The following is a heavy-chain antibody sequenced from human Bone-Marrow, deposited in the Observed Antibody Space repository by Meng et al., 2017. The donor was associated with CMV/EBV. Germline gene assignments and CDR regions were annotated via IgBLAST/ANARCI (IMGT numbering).Heavy chain of an antibody. Sequence: GESLKISCAASGFTVSSNYMSWVRQAPGKGLEWVSVIYSGGSTYYADSVKGRFSVSRDNSKNTLYLEMNSLRAEDTALYFCARVRAAFDIDVGTLEHWGQGVLVTVSS. D-gene: IGHD1-7*01. V-gene: IGHV3-53*01. CDR3: ARVRAAFDIDVGTLEH. J-gene: IGHJ4*02. CDR1: GFTVSSNY. CDR2: IYSGGST.